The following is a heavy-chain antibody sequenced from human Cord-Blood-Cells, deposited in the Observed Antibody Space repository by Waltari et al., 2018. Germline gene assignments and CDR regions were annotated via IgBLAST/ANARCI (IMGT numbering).Heavy chain of an antibody. CDR3: ARSYYDSSGYYYYFDY. CDR2: TRTKANSYTT. CDR1: GFTFSAHY. J-gene: IGHJ4*02. D-gene: IGHD3-22*01. Sequence: EVQLVESGGGLVQPGGSLRLSCAASGFTFSAHYMDWVRQAPGKGLEWVGRTRTKANSYTTEYAASVKGRFTISRDDSKNSLYLQMNSLKTEDTAVYYCARSYYDSSGYYYYFDYWGQGTLVTVSS. V-gene: IGHV3-72*01.